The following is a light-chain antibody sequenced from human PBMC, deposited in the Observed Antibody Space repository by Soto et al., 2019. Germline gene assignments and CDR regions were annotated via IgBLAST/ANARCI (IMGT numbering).Light chain of an antibody. CDR2: AAS. CDR1: QIISSY. V-gene: IGKV1-39*01. J-gene: IGKJ5*01. Sequence: DIQMTQSPSSLSASVVDRVTITFRASQIISSYLNWYQQKPGKAPKLLIYAASSLQSGVPSRFSGTGSGTDFTLTISNLQPGDFATYYCQQYNSYLYTFGQGTRLEI. CDR3: QQYNSYLYT.